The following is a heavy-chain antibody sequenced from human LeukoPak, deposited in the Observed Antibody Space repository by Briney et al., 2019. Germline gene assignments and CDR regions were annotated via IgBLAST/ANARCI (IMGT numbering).Heavy chain of an antibody. CDR1: GFTFSTYW. J-gene: IGHJ4*02. D-gene: IGHD1-26*01. V-gene: IGHV4-59*04. CDR2: IYSSGNT. Sequence: GSLRLSCAASGFTFSTYWMSWVRQAPGKGLEWIGNIYSSGNTYYNASLKSRVTIYIDTSKNQFSLNLSSVTAADTAVYYCAKSGGSGLIDYWGQGTLVTVSS. CDR3: AKSGGSGLIDY.